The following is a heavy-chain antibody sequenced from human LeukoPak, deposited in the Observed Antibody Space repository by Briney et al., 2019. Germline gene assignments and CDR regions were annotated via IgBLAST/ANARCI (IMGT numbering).Heavy chain of an antibody. CDR3: SVSAAIPLFDY. D-gene: IGHD2-2*01. J-gene: IGHJ4*02. Sequence: GGSLRLSCAASGFTFSSYAMSWVRQAPGKGLEWVSAISGSRGSTYYADSVKGRFTISRDNSKNTLYLQMNSLRAEDTAVYYCSVSAAIPLFDYWGQGTLVTVSS. CDR1: GFTFSSYA. CDR2: ISGSRGST. V-gene: IGHV3-23*01.